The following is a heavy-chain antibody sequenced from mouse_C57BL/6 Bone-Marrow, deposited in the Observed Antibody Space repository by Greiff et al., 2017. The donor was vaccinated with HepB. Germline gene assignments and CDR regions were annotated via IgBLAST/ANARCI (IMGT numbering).Heavy chain of an antibody. J-gene: IGHJ4*01. CDR3: TRDRGAYGSSYFYYAMDY. CDR2: ISSGGDYI. CDR1: GFTFSSYA. D-gene: IGHD1-1*01. V-gene: IGHV5-9-1*02. Sequence: EVKLMESGEGLVKPGGSLKLSCAASGFTFSSYAMSWVRQTPEKRLEWVAYISSGGDYIYYADTVKGRFTISRDNARNTLYLQMSSLKSEDTAMYYCTRDRGAYGSSYFYYAMDYWGQGTSVTVSS.